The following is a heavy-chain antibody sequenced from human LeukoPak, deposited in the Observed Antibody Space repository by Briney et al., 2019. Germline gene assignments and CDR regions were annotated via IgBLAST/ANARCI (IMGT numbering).Heavy chain of an antibody. J-gene: IGHJ4*02. V-gene: IGHV1-2*02. Sequence: ASVKVSCKASGYTFTGYYMHWVRQAPGQGLEWMGWINPNSGGTNYAQKFQGRVTMTRDTSIGTAYMELSRLRSDDTAVYYCAREKGYDSSGYYEGFDYWGQGTLVTVSS. D-gene: IGHD3-22*01. CDR3: AREKGYDSSGYYEGFDY. CDR2: INPNSGGT. CDR1: GYTFTGYY.